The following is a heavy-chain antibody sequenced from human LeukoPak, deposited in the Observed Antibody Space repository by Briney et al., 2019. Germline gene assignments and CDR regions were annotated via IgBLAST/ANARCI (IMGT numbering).Heavy chain of an antibody. CDR1: GYSFTTYW. J-gene: IGHJ4*02. D-gene: IGHD3-3*01. V-gene: IGHV5-51*01. CDR2: IYPGDSDT. Sequence: KNGESLKISCKGSGYSFTTYWIGWVRQMPGKGLEWMGIIYPGDSDTRYSPSFQGQVTISADKSISTAYLQWSSLKASDTAMYYCAIYDFWSGYSFDYWGQGTLVTVSS. CDR3: AIYDFWSGYSFDY.